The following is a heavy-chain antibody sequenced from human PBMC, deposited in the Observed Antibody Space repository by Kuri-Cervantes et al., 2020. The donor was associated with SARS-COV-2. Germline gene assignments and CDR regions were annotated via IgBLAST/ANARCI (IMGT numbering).Heavy chain of an antibody. Sequence: SETLSLTCTVSGGSISSYYWSWIRQPPGKGLEWIGYIYYSGSTNYNPSLKSRVTISVDTSKNQFSLKLSSVTAADTAVYYCVRERDGFDYWGQGTLVTVSS. CDR1: GGSISSYY. CDR3: VRERDGFDY. V-gene: IGHV4-59*01. J-gene: IGHJ4*02. CDR2: IYYSGST.